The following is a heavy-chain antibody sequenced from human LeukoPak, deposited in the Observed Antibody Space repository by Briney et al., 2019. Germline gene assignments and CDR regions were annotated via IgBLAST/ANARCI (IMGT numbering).Heavy chain of an antibody. Sequence: SSVKVSFKSSGGTFSSYAISGVRQAPGQGLEWMGGIIPIFGTANYAQKFQGRVTITADESTSTAYMELSSLRSEDTAVYYCARGLSPTYSSSRSVDYWGQGTLVTVSS. V-gene: IGHV1-69*01. D-gene: IGHD6-6*01. CDR1: GGTFSSYA. CDR2: IIPIFGTA. J-gene: IGHJ4*02. CDR3: ARGLSPTYSSSRSVDY.